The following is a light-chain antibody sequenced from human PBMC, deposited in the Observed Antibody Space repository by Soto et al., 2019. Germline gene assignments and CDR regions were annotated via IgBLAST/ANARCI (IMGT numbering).Light chain of an antibody. V-gene: IGLV1-44*01. J-gene: IGLJ2*01. CDR3: AAWDDSLNGPV. Sequence: QSVLTQPPSASGTPGQRVTISCSGSSSNIGSKTVNLYQQLPGTAPKLLIYNDYQRPSGVPDRFSASKSGTSASLAISGLQSEDEADYYCAAWDDSLNGPVFGGGTKLTVL. CDR2: NDY. CDR1: SSNIGSKT.